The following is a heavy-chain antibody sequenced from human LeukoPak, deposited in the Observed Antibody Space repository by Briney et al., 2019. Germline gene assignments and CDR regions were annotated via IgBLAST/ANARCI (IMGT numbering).Heavy chain of an antibody. CDR1: GFSFTSYW. CDR3: AMGNGDYGDWFDP. CDR2: IYPGDSDT. D-gene: IGHD4-17*01. V-gene: IGHV5-51*01. J-gene: IGHJ5*02. Sequence: GTPLNLSSKGSGFSFTSYWIGAVRQSPGKRLESMEIIYPGDSDTSDSPSFQGQVTISADKSISTAYLQWSSLKASDTAMYYCAMGNGDYGDWFDPWGQGTLVTVSS.